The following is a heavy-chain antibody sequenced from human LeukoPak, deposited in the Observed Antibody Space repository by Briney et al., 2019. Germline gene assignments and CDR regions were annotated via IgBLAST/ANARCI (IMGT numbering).Heavy chain of an antibody. CDR1: GYTFTGYY. CDR3: AREMPVTTSITYFDY. D-gene: IGHD4-17*01. CDR2: INPNSGGT. Sequence: ASVKVSCKASGYTFTGYYMHWVRQAPGQGLEWMGWINPNSGGTSYAQKFQGRVTMTRDTSISTAYMELSRLRSDDTAVYYCAREMPVTTSITYFDYWGQGTLVTVSS. V-gene: IGHV1-2*02. J-gene: IGHJ4*02.